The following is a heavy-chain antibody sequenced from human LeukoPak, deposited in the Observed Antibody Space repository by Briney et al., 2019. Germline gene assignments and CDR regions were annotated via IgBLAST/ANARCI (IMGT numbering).Heavy chain of an antibody. CDR1: GGSISSYY. CDR2: ISYSGNT. CDR3: AREFSWSGFFDY. Sequence: SETLSLTCTVSGGSISSYYWSWIRQPPGKGLEWIGYISYSGNTNYNPSLKGRVTISVDTSNNQFSLRLSSLTAADTAVYYCAREFSWSGFFDYWGQGTLVTVSS. V-gene: IGHV4-59*01. D-gene: IGHD3-3*01. J-gene: IGHJ4*02.